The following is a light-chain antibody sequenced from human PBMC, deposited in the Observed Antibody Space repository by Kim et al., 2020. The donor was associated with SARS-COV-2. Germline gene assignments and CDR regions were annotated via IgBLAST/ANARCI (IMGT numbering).Light chain of an antibody. CDR3: QQYYRYPIP. J-gene: IGKJ5*01. CDR2: AAS. Sequence: ASPGHRVTITSRASPGIVCYVAWYEQKPGKAHKLLIYAASTLLSGVPSSFSGSGSGTELTPPIRCLQSEDMATHYSQQYYRYPIPFGQGTRRESK. V-gene: IGKV1-8*01. CDR1: PGIVCY.